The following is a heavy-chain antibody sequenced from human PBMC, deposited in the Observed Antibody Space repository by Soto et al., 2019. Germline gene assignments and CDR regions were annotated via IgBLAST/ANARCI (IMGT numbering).Heavy chain of an antibody. CDR1: GFTFINYA. CDR3: AKKGLGSLKTYCSGSGCHYAFDI. Sequence: EVQLLESGGGLVQPGGSLRLSCAASGFTFINYAMSWVRQAPGKGLEWVSTISGGGDGTYYADSVKGHFTISRDNSKNTVYLQINSLRAEDTAIYYCAKKGLGSLKTYCSGSGCHYAFDIWGQGTMVTVSS. D-gene: IGHD2-15*01. J-gene: IGHJ3*02. CDR2: ISGGGDGT. V-gene: IGHV3-23*01.